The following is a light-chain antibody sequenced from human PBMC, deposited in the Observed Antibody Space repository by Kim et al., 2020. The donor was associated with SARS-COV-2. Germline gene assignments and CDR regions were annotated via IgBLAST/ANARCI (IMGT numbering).Light chain of an antibody. CDR2: KAS. J-gene: IGKJ1*01. V-gene: IGKV1-5*03. CDR3: QDYSYYWT. Sequence: SASVGDRVTITCRASQNTDKWLAWYQQKPGKAPKLLIYKASTLDSGVPSRFSGSQSGTEFTLTISSLQPDDFATYYCQDYSYYWTFGQGTKVDIK. CDR1: QNTDKW.